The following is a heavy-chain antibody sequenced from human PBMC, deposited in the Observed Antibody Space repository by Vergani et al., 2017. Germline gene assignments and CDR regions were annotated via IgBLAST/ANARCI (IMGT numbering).Heavy chain of an antibody. J-gene: IGHJ4*02. CDR3: ARDSIVATMWGFDY. CDR1: GFTFSSYE. V-gene: IGHV3-48*03. D-gene: IGHD5-12*01. CDR2: ISSSGSTI. Sequence: EVQLVESGGGLVQPGGSLRLSCAASGFTFSSYEMNWVRQAPGKGLEWVSYISSSGSTIYYADSVKGRFTISRDNAKNSLYLQMNSLRAEDTAVYYCARDSIVATMWGFDYWGQGTLVTVSS.